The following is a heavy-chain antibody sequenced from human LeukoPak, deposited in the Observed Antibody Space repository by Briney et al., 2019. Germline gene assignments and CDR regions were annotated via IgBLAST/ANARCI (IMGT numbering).Heavy chain of an antibody. CDR2: IYYSGGT. D-gene: IGHD4-11*01. Sequence: PSETLTLTCTVSGGSITGYYWNWIRQPPGKGLEWIGYIYYSGGTYYNPSLKSRVTISVDTSKNQFSLKLSSVTAADTAVYYCARYRGKTTVSSLAWFDPWGQGTLVTASS. CDR3: ARYRGKTTVSSLAWFDP. CDR1: GGSITGYY. J-gene: IGHJ5*02. V-gene: IGHV4-59*01.